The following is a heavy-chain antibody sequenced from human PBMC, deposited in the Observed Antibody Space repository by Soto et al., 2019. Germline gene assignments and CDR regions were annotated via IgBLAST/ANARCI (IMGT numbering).Heavy chain of an antibody. CDR3: ARDSGTAMATPY. CDR1: GFTFSTSN. D-gene: IGHD6-19*01. CDR2: ISSNNGTK. Sequence: GGSLRLSCAASGFTFSTSNMNWVRQAPGKGLEWVSYISSNNGTKYYADSVKGRFTISRDNAKNSLYLQLNSLRDEDAAVYYCARDSGTAMATPYWSQGTLVTVSS. V-gene: IGHV3-48*02. J-gene: IGHJ4*02.